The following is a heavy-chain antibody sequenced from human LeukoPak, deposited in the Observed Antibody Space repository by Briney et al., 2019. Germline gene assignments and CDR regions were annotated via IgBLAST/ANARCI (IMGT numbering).Heavy chain of an antibody. CDR1: GFTFSSYG. CDR2: ISYDGSNK. CDR3: ARDYGDETRNDAFDI. V-gene: IGHV3-30*19. D-gene: IGHD4-17*01. J-gene: IGHJ3*02. Sequence: GGSLRLSCAASGFTFSSYGMHWVRQAPGKGLEWVAVISYDGSNKYYADSVKGRFTISRDNSKNTLYLQMNSLRAEDTAVYYCARDYGDETRNDAFDIWGQGTMVTVSS.